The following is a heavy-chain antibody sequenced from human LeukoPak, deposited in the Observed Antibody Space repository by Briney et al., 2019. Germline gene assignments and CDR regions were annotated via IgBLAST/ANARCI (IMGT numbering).Heavy chain of an antibody. CDR2: IYTSGST. J-gene: IGHJ4*02. D-gene: IGHD3-3*01. CDR1: GGSISSYY. Sequence: PSETLSLTCTVSGGSISSYYWSWIRQPAGKGLEWIGRIYTSGSTNYNPSLKSRVTMSVDTSKNQFSLKLSSVTAADTAVYYCARDRLWGYYGDYFDYWGQGTLVTVSS. CDR3: ARDRLWGYYGDYFDY. V-gene: IGHV4-4*07.